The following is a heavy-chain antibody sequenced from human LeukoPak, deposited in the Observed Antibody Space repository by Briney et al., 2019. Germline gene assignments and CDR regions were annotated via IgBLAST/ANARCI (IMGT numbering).Heavy chain of an antibody. CDR3: ARGKWELLVADAFDI. Sequence: ASVKVSCKASGYTFTGYYMHWVRQAPGHGLEWMGWINPNSGGTNYAQKFQGRVTMTRDTSISTAYMELSRLRSDDTAVYYCARGKWELLVADAFDIWGQGTMVTVSS. CDR2: INPNSGGT. J-gene: IGHJ3*02. V-gene: IGHV1-2*02. D-gene: IGHD1-26*01. CDR1: GYTFTGYY.